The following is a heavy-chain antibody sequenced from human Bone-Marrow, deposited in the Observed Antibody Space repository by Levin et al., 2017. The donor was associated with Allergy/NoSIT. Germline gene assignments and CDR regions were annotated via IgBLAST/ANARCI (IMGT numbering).Heavy chain of an antibody. CDR2: IKSKSDRGAT. V-gene: IGHV3-15*07. CDR1: SDFTLTDAW. CDR3: TTDVGFDGVDV. J-gene: IGHJ6*02. Sequence: PGGSLRLSCAASSDFTLTDAWMNWVRQAPGKGLEWVGRIKSKSDRGATDFAAPVKGRFSISRDDSKNTLYLHMNSLKTEDTAVYYCTTDVGFDGVDVWGQGTTVTVSS. D-gene: IGHD1-26*01.